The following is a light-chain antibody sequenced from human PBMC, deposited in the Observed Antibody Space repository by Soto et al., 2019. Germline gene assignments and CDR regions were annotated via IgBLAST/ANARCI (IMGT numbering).Light chain of an antibody. CDR3: SSYTSSINYV. J-gene: IGLJ1*01. V-gene: IGLV2-14*01. CDR2: QVT. Sequence: QSVLTQPTSVSGSPGQSITISCTGTSNDITLYNYVSWYQQYPGKAPKLIIYQVTNRPSGVSTRFSGSKSGNTASLTISGLQAEDEADYYCSSYTSSINYVFGTGTQLTVL. CDR1: SNDITLYNY.